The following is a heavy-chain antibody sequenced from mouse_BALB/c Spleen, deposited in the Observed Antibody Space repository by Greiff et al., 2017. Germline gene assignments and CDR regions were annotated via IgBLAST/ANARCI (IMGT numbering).Heavy chain of an antibody. V-gene: IGHV5-6-5*01. CDR3: ARDPYAMDY. CDR2: ISSGGST. J-gene: IGHJ4*01. Sequence: EVQLQQSGGGLVKPGGSLKLSCAASGFTFSSYAMSWVRQTPEKRLEWVASISSGGSTYYPDSVKGRFTISRDNARNILYLQMSSLRSEDTAMYYCARDPYAMDYWGQGTSVTVSS. CDR1: GFTFSSYA.